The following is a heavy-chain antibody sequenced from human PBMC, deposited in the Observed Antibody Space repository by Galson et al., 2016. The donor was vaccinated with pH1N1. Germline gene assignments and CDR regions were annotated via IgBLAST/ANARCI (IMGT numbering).Heavy chain of an antibody. V-gene: IGHV4-38-2*01. CDR1: GFSVSSGYY. CDR3: ARMARIRGPDSEYYSDY. J-gene: IGHJ4*02. CDR2: SYYSVRT. D-gene: IGHD1-14*01. Sequence: SETLSLTCGVSGFSVSSGYYWGWIRQPPGKGLEWLASSYYSVRTYYNPSLRSRVAISVDTSKNQISLKLTSVTAADRAVYYCARMARIRGPDSEYYSDYWGQGILVTVSS.